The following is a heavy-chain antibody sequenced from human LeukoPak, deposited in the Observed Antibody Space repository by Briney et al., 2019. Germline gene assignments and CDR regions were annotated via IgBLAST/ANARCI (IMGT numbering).Heavy chain of an antibody. V-gene: IGHV4-59*12. CDR1: GGSISSYY. CDR3: ARRYCSGGSCYSERGAFDI. D-gene: IGHD2-15*01. CDR2: IYHSGST. Sequence: SETLSLTCTVSGGSISSYYWSWVRQPPGKGLEWIGEIYHSGSTNYNPSLKSRVTISVDTSKNQFSLKLSSVTAADTAVYYCARRYCSGGSCYSERGAFDIWGQGTMVTVSS. J-gene: IGHJ3*02.